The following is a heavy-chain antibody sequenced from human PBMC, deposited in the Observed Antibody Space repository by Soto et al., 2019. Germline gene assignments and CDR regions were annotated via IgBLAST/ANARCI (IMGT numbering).Heavy chain of an antibody. CDR2: IIPIFGTA. J-gene: IGHJ4*02. Sequence: SVKVSCKASGGTFSSYAISWVRQAPGQGLEWMGGIIPIFGTANYAQKFQGRVTITADESTSTAYMELSSLRSEDTAVYYCARPTRADYDILTAFDYWGQGTLVTVSS. CDR1: GGTFSSYA. CDR3: ARPTRADYDILTAFDY. D-gene: IGHD3-9*01. V-gene: IGHV1-69*13.